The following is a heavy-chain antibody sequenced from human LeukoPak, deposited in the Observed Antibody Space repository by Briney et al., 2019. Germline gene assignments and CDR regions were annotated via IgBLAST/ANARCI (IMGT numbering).Heavy chain of an antibody. CDR1: GYTFTGYY. Sequence: ASVKVSCKASGYTFTGYYMHWVRQAPGQGLEWMGWINPNSGGTNYAQKFQGWVAMTRDTSISTAYMELSRLRSDDTAVYHCASANPYYYYGMDVWGQGTTVTVSS. CDR3: ASANPYYYYGMDV. V-gene: IGHV1-2*04. J-gene: IGHJ6*02. CDR2: INPNSGGT. D-gene: IGHD1-14*01.